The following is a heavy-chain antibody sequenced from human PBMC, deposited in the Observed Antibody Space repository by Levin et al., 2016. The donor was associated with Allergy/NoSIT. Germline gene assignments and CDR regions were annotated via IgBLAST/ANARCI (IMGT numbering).Heavy chain of an antibody. D-gene: IGHD6-13*01. CDR2: IDPSDSYT. J-gene: IGHJ4*02. CDR3: ARQTAQSSWYDDY. Sequence: VRQMPGKGLEWMGRIDPSDSYTNYSPSFQGHVTISADKSISTAYLQWSSLKASDTAMYYCARQTAQSSWYDDYWGQGTLVTVSS. V-gene: IGHV5-10-1*01.